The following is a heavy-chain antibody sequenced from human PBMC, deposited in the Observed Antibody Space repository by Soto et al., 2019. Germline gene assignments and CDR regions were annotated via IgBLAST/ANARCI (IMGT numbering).Heavy chain of an antibody. V-gene: IGHV1-69*01. J-gene: IGHJ6*02. D-gene: IGHD3-10*01. CDR1: GDTFKHCV. CDR3: AAELGFGKLSVV. Sequence: QVQVVQSGVEVRRPGSSVKVSCKASGDTFKHCVISWVLQAPGQGLEWMGGIIPLFGTTDFAQRFQGRLTITTAESTTTAYMELSRLRSEDTATYYCAAELGFGKLSVVWGQGTTVIVSS. CDR2: IIPLFGTT.